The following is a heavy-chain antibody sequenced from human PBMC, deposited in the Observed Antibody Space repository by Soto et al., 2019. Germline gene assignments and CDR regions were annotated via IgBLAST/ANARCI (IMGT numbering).Heavy chain of an antibody. CDR1: GGSISSTSYY. D-gene: IGHD3-16*01. CDR2: IYTSGST. V-gene: IGHV4-39*01. J-gene: IGHJ4*02. Sequence: SETLSLTCTVSGGSISSTSYYWGWVRQPPGKGLEWIGAIYTSGSTYYNPSLKSRITISVDTSKNQFSLKLSSVTATDTAVYSCAIQDGGVVYWGQGTPVTAPQ. CDR3: AIQDGGVVY.